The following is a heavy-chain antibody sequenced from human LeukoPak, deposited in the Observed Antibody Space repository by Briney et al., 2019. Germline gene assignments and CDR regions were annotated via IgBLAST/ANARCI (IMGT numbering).Heavy chain of an antibody. CDR3: ASLFSGYCSSTSCPSDY. CDR2: ISAYNGNT. J-gene: IGHJ4*02. Sequence: ASVKVSCKASGYTFTSYGISWERQAPGQGLEWMGWISAYNGNTNYAQKLQGRVTMTTDTSTSTAYMELRSLRSDDTAVYYCASLFSGYCSSTSCPSDYWGQGTLVTVSS. D-gene: IGHD2-2*01. V-gene: IGHV1-18*01. CDR1: GYTFTSYG.